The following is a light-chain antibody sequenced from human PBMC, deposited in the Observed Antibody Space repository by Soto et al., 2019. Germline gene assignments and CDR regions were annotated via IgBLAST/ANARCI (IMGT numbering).Light chain of an antibody. CDR2: LNNDGSH. CDR1: SGHSSYA. J-gene: IGLJ2*01. Sequence: QLVLTQSPSASASLGASVKLTGTLSSGHSSYAIAWHQKQPGKGPRYLMDLNNDGSHTKGDGIPDRFSGSSSGADRYLIISGLQSEDEADYYCQIWGTGFQFFGGGTKLTVL. V-gene: IGLV4-69*01. CDR3: QIWGTGFQF.